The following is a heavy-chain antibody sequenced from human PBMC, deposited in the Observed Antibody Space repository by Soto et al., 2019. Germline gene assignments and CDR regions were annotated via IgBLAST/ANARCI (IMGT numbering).Heavy chain of an antibody. J-gene: IGHJ5*02. CDR3: AKDAPWFDP. V-gene: IGHV3-23*01. CDR2: IRGRGGIT. CDR1: GFTFSSYA. Sequence: GGSLRLSCVASGFTFSSYAMSWVRQAPGKGLEWVSTIRGRGGITDYADSVKGRFTISRDNSKSTLYLQMNSLRAEDTAVYYCAKDAPWFDPWGQGTLVTVSS.